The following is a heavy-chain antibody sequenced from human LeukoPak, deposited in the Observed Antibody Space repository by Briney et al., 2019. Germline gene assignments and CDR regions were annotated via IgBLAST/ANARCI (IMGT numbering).Heavy chain of an antibody. J-gene: IGHJ1*01. D-gene: IGHD2-2*01. CDR2: INPSGGST. Sequence: ASVKVSCKASGYTFTSYYMHWVRQAPGQGLEWMGIINPSGGSTSYAQKFQGRVTMTRDTSTSTAYMELSRLRSDDTAVFYCARGIGYCGSTSCSDYFHQWGQGTLVTVSS. CDR1: GYTFTSYY. V-gene: IGHV1-46*01. CDR3: ARGIGYCGSTSCSDYFHQ.